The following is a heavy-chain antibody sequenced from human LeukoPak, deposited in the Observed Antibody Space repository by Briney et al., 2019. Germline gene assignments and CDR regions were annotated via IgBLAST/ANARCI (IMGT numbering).Heavy chain of an antibody. Sequence: PGGSLRLSCTASGFTFSDRYMDWVRQAPGKGLEWVGRTRNKANSYTTEYAASVKDRFTISRDDSKNSLYLQMNSLKTEDTAVYYCASGLGYLFDYWGQGTLVTVSS. CDR3: ASGLGYLFDY. CDR1: GFTFSDRY. D-gene: IGHD3-16*01. V-gene: IGHV3-72*01. J-gene: IGHJ4*02. CDR2: TRNKANSYTT.